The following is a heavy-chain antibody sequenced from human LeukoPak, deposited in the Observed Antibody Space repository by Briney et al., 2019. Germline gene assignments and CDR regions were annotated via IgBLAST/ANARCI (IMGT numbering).Heavy chain of an antibody. CDR3: ARDTGAVAGTDCHY. CDR2: ISSSSTYI. Sequence: PGGSLRLSCASSGFTYSSNSMNWVRQAPGKGLEWVSSISSSSTYIYYADSLRGRFTISRDNAKNSLYLQMNGLRAEDTAVYYCARDTGAVAGTDCHYWGQGTLVTVSS. J-gene: IGHJ4*02. CDR1: GFTYSSNS. V-gene: IGHV3-21*01. D-gene: IGHD6-19*01.